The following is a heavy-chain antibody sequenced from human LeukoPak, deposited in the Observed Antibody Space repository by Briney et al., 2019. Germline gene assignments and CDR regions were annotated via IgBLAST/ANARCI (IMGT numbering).Heavy chain of an antibody. D-gene: IGHD3-10*01. CDR1: GFSLSTSGVG. CDR2: IYWNDDK. Sequence: SGPTLVNPTQTLTLTCTFSGFSLSTSGVGVGWIRQPPGKALEWLALIYWNDDKRHSPSLKSRLTITKDTSKNQVVLTMTNVDPVDTATYYCAHCYGSGSYYIPDYWGQGTLVTVSS. J-gene: IGHJ4*02. V-gene: IGHV2-5*01. CDR3: AHCYGSGSYYIPDY.